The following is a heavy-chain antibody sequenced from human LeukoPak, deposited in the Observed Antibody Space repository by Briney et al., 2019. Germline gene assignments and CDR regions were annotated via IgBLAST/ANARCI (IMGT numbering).Heavy chain of an antibody. CDR1: GGSISSSNW. J-gene: IGHJ6*03. D-gene: IGHD3-10*01. CDR3: ARVGYYGSGSYWDPLPYYYYMDV. V-gene: IGHV4-4*02. Sequence: SETLSLTCAVSGGSISSSNWWSWVRQPPGKGLEWIGEIYHSGSTNYNPSLKSRVTISVDTSKNQFSLKLSSVTAADTAVYYCARVGYYGSGSYWDPLPYYYYMDVWGKGTTVTVSS. CDR2: IYHSGST.